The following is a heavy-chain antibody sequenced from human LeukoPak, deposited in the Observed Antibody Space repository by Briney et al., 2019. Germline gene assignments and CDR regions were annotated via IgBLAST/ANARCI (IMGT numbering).Heavy chain of an antibody. CDR2: ISGSGRSYDT. D-gene: IGHD3-10*01. V-gene: IGHV3-23*01. Sequence: GGSLRLSCAASGFTFSSYAMAWVRRAPGKGLEWVSAISGSGRSYDTYYADSVKGRFTISGDNSKNTLYLQMSSLRAEDTAVYYCAKDKAGSTAYYFDYWGQGTLVTVSS. J-gene: IGHJ4*02. CDR1: GFTFSSYA. CDR3: AKDKAGSTAYYFDY.